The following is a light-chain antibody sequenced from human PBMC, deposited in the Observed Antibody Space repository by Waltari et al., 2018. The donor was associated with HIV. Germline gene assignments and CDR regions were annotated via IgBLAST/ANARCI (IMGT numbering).Light chain of an antibody. V-gene: IGKV4-1*01. CDR3: QQYYSTPRT. J-gene: IGKJ1*01. CDR1: QNVLYSSNNKNY. CDR2: WAS. Sequence: SSQNVLYSSNNKNYLAWFQQRPGQPPRLLIYWASTRESGVPDRFSGSGSGTDFTLTISSLQAEDVAVYYCQQYYSTPRTFGQGTKVEI.